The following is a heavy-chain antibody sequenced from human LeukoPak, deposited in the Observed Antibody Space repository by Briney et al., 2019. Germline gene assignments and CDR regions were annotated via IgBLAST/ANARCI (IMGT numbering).Heavy chain of an antibody. D-gene: IGHD2-2*01. V-gene: IGHV3-48*04. J-gene: IGHJ4*02. Sequence: GGSLRLSCAASGFTFSSYTMNWVRQPPGKGLEWVSNIGTSSTTIYYADSVKGRFTISRDNAKNSLYLQMNSLRAEDTAVYYCARIGYCSSTSCSDYWGQGTLVTVSS. CDR3: ARIGYCSSTSCSDY. CDR2: IGTSSTTI. CDR1: GFTFSSYT.